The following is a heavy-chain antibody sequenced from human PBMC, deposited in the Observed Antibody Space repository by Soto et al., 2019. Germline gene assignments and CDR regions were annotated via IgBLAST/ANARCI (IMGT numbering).Heavy chain of an antibody. Sequence: QVQLVQSGAEVKNPGASVKLSCKASGYTFTSYGISWVRQSPGQGLEGMGWISAYNGNTNYAQKLQGRVTMTTDTSKSTAYMELRSVRSDDTAVYYCARTCPIAARRCGMDVWGQGTTVTVSS. V-gene: IGHV1-18*01. CDR3: ARTCPIAARRCGMDV. CDR2: ISAYNGNT. J-gene: IGHJ6*02. CDR1: GYTFTSYG. D-gene: IGHD6-6*01.